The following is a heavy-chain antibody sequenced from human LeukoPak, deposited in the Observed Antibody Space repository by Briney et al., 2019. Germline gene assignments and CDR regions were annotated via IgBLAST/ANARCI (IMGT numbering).Heavy chain of an antibody. D-gene: IGHD3-10*01. CDR2: INPNSGGT. J-gene: IGHJ6*03. V-gene: IGHV1-2*02. CDR1: GYTFTGYY. Sequence: ASVKVSCKASGYTFTGYYMHWVRQAPGQGLEWMGWINPNSGGTNYAQKFQGRVTMTRDTSISTAYLELSRLRSDDTAVYYCARSLRVRGVPDYMDVWGRGTTVTVSS. CDR3: ARSLRVRGVPDYMDV.